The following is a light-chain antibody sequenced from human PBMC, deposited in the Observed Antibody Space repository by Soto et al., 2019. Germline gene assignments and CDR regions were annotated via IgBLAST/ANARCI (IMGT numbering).Light chain of an antibody. CDR1: QSVSSSY. J-gene: IGKJ1*01. V-gene: IGKV3-20*01. CDR3: QHYGYSQWT. Sequence: EIVLTQSPGTLSLSPGERATLSCRASQSVSSSYLAWYQQKPGQAPRLLIYGASTRASGIPDRFSGSGSGTEFTLTITRLEPEDSAVYFCQHYGYSQWTFG. CDR2: GAS.